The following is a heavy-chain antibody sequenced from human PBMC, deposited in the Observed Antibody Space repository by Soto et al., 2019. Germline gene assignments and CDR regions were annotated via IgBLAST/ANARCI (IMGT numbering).Heavy chain of an antibody. V-gene: IGHV1-69*13. CDR3: ARERDEYDSSGPAFDY. Sequence: ASVKVSCKAPGYTFSSYAISWVRQAPGQGLEWMGGIIPIFGTANYAQKFQGRVTITADESTSTAYTELSSLRSEDTAVYYCARERDEYDSSGPAFDYWGQGTLVTVSS. D-gene: IGHD3-22*01. J-gene: IGHJ4*02. CDR2: IIPIFGTA. CDR1: GYTFSSYA.